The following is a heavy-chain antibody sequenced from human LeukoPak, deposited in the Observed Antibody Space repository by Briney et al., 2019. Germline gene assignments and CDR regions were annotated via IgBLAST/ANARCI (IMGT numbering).Heavy chain of an antibody. CDR3: VGRQLILFDF. CDR2: ISGSGGST. V-gene: IGHV3-23*01. CDR1: GFTFNTFA. J-gene: IGHJ4*02. Sequence: GGSLRLSCASSGFTFNTFAMTWVRQAPGKGLEWVSGISGSGGSTYYADSVKGRFTISRDNSKNTLFLQMDSLRAEDTAVYYCVGRQLILFDFWGQGTLVTVSS. D-gene: IGHD6-13*01.